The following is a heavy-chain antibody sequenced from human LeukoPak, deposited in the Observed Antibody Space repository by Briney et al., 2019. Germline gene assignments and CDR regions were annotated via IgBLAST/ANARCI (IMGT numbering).Heavy chain of an antibody. CDR2: IWYDGSNK. V-gene: IGHV3-33*01. Sequence: LGGSLRLFYAASVFTFSSYGMHWVRQAPGKGLEGVADIWYDGSNKYYADSAKGRFTISRDNYKNRLYVHMNSLICEDTAVYCCARMLYYYGMDVWGQGTTVTVSS. D-gene: IGHD3-16*01. CDR3: ARMLYYYGMDV. J-gene: IGHJ6*02. CDR1: VFTFSSYG.